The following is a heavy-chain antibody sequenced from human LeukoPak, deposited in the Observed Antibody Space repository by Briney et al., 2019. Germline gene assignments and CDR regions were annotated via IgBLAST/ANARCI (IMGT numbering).Heavy chain of an antibody. CDR2: IYYTGST. CDR1: GYSISSGYY. CDR3: ARGRGEGRGISMVRGVRAPSYNWFDP. Sequence: SETLSLTCTVSGYSISSGYYWGWIRQAPGKGLEWIGYIYYTGSTYCNPSLKSRVTISVNTSKNQFSLKLSSVTAADTAVYYCARGRGEGRGISMVRGVRAPSYNWFDPWGHGTLVTVSS. J-gene: IGHJ5*02. D-gene: IGHD3-10*01. V-gene: IGHV4-38-2*02.